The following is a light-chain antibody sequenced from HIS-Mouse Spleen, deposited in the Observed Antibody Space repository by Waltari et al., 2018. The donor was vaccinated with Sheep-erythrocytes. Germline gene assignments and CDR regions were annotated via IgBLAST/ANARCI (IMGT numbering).Light chain of an antibody. CDR2: DAS. J-gene: IGLJ1*01. CDR3: CSYAGSYNHV. Sequence: QSALTQPRSVSGSPGQSVTISCTGTSSDVGGYNYVSWYQQHPGKAPKLMIYDASKRPSGAPDRFSGSKSGHTASLTISGLQAEDEADYYCCSYAGSYNHVFATGTKVTVL. V-gene: IGLV2-11*01. CDR1: SSDVGGYNY.